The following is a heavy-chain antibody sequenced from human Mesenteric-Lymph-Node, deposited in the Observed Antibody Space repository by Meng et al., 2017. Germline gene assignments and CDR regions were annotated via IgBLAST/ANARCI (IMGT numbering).Heavy chain of an antibody. CDR2: VYHRGDT. J-gene: IGHJ4*02. Sequence: QVQLQESGPVLVKPSGTLSFTCTVCGDSISSDIWWSGVRQPPGKGLEWIGEVYHRGDTNYNPSLKSRVVISVDRSKNQFSLNLSSVTAADTAVYYCGRDQGRQLINHWGQGTLVTVSS. CDR3: GRDQGRQLINH. V-gene: IGHV4-4*02. CDR1: GDSISSDIW. D-gene: IGHD1-1*01.